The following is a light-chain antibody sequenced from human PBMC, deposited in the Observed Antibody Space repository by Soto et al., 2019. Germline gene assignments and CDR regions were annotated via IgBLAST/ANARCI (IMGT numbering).Light chain of an antibody. J-gene: IGKJ2*01. V-gene: IGKV1-39*01. Sequence: DIQMTQSPSSLSASVGDRVTITCRASQTISTYLNWYQQKPGKAPRLLIYDASSLLSGVPSRFSGSGSGTDFTLTIDSLQPEDFSTYYCQQRDSTPYTFGQGTKVEI. CDR1: QTISTY. CDR3: QQRDSTPYT. CDR2: DAS.